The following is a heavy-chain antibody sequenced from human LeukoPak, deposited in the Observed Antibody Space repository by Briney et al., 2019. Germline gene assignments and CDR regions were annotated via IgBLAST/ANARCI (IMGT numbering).Heavy chain of an antibody. Sequence: PGGSLRLSCAASGFTFSDYYMSWIRQAPGKGLEWVSYISSSGSIIYYADSLKGRFTISRDNAKNSLYLQMNSLRVEDTAVYYCARDMSSGWYSNFDYWGQGTLVTVSS. CDR3: ARDMSSGWYSNFDY. D-gene: IGHD6-19*01. J-gene: IGHJ4*02. CDR1: GFTFSDYY. CDR2: ISSSGSII. V-gene: IGHV3-11*04.